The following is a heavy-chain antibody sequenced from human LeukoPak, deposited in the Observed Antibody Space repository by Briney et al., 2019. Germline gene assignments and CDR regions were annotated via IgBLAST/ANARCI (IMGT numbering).Heavy chain of an antibody. V-gene: IGHV3-21*01. J-gene: IGHJ4*02. CDR2: ISSSSSYI. D-gene: IGHD3-16*02. CDR3: ARDQEGYIWGSYRPYYFDY. CDR1: EFTFSSYR. Sequence: GGSLRLSGPASEFTFSSYRMNWFRQAPGKGLDWVSSISSSSSYIYYADSVKGRFTISRDNAKNSLYLQMNSLRAEDTAVYYCARDQEGYIWGSYRPYYFDYWGQGTLVTVSS.